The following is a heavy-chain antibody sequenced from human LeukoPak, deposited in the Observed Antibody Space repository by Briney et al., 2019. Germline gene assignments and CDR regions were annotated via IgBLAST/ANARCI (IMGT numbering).Heavy chain of an antibody. CDR2: ISSSGGST. V-gene: IGHV3-23*01. CDR3: AKVTSDDYYDSSGYD. Sequence: PGGSLRLSCAASGFTFSSYAMSWVRQAPGKGLEWVSAISSSGGSTYYADSVKGRFTISRDNSKNTLYLQMNSLRAEDTAVYYCAKVTSDDYYDSSGYDWGQGTLVTVSS. J-gene: IGHJ4*02. CDR1: GFTFSSYA. D-gene: IGHD3-22*01.